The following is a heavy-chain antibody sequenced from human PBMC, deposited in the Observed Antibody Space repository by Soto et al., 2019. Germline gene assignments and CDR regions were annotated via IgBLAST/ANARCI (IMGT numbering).Heavy chain of an antibody. J-gene: IGHJ4*02. CDR1: GFTFSDHY. D-gene: IGHD1-1*01. CDR3: VRSGDNYNLLDY. Sequence: GGSLRLSCAASGFTFSDHYMSWIRQAPGKGLEWIGYSSNSGSFTRYADSVKGRFSISRDNAKNSLYLQINSLRGDDTATYFCVRSGDNYNLLDYWGQGTPVTVS. CDR2: SSNSGSFT. V-gene: IGHV3-11*06.